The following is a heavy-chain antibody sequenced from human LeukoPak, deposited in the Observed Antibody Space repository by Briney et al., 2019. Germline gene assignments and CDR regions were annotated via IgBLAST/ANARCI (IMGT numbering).Heavy chain of an antibody. Sequence: GGSLRLSCAASGFTFSSYAVSWVRQAPGKGLEWVSATSGSGGSTYYADSVKGRFTISRDNAKNSLYLQMNSLRAEDTAVYYCARDRNTVDYFDYWGQGTLVTVSS. V-gene: IGHV3-23*01. D-gene: IGHD4-23*01. CDR1: GFTFSSYA. CDR2: TSGSGGST. J-gene: IGHJ4*02. CDR3: ARDRNTVDYFDY.